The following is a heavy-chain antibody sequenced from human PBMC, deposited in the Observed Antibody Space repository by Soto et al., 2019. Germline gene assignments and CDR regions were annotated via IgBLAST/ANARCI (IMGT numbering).Heavy chain of an antibody. CDR3: ARDPLWGTAMVLWYFDL. CDR1: GFTFSSYA. V-gene: IGHV3-30-3*01. Sequence: QVQLVESGGGVVQPGRSLRLSCAASGFTFSSYAMHWVRQAPGKGLEWVAVISYDGSNKYYADSVKGRFTISRDNSKNTLYLQRNGLRAEDTAVYYCARDPLWGTAMVLWYFDLWGRGTLVTVSS. CDR2: ISYDGSNK. D-gene: IGHD5-18*01. J-gene: IGHJ2*01.